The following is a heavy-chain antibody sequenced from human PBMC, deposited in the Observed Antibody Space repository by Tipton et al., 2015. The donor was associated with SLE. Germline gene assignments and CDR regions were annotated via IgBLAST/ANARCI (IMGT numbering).Heavy chain of an antibody. J-gene: IGHJ6*02. CDR3: VTLYCSGSSCCGFCGMDV. CDR2: DYFSGGT. V-gene: IGHV3-66*01. D-gene: IGHD2-15*01. Sequence: SLRLSCAASGFNFISYWMHWVRQAPGKGLEWVSMDYFSGGTNYAESVKGRFTISRDSSRNTLSLQMNSLRVEDTAVYYCVTLYCSGSSCCGFCGMDVWGQGTTVTVSS. CDR1: GFNFISYW.